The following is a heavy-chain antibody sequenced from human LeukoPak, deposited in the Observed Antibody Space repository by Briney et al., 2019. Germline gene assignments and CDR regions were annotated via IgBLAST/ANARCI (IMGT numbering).Heavy chain of an antibody. CDR3: ARETVTTSRWFDP. Sequence: SEALSLICSVSGGSISGYYWSWIRQPAGKGLEWIGRIYTSGSTNYNPSLKSRVTMSVDTSKNQFSLKLSYVTAADTAVYYCARETVTTSRWFDPWGQGTLVTVSS. J-gene: IGHJ5*02. CDR1: GGSISGYY. CDR2: IYTSGST. V-gene: IGHV4-4*07. D-gene: IGHD4-11*01.